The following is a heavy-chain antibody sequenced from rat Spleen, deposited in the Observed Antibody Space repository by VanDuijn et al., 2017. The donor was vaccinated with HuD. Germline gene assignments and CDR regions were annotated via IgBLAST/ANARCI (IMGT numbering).Heavy chain of an antibody. D-gene: IGHD1-1*01. V-gene: IGHV5-29*01. Sequence: EVQLVESGGGLVQPGRSLKLSCAASGFTFSNFDMAWVRQAPTKGLEWVATIGYDDSSTYYRDSVKGRFTISRDNAKSTLYLQVDSLRSEDTTTYYCARQATTVPSYFDYWGQGVMVTVSS. CDR1: GFTFSNFD. CDR3: ARQATTVPSYFDY. CDR2: IGYDDSST. J-gene: IGHJ2*01.